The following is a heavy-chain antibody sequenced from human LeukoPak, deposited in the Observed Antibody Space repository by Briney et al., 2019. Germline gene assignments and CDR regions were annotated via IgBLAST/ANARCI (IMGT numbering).Heavy chain of an antibody. CDR1: GASMSNHF. CDR3: ASRPGGSTWYGVFDY. V-gene: IGHV4-59*11. D-gene: IGHD6-13*01. CDR2: IYGSDTT. Sequence: PSETLSLTCTVSGASMSNHFWSWIRQPPGKGLEWIGYIYGSDTTNYNPSLKSRVTMSVDTSENQFSLKLSSVTAADTALYYCASRPGGSTWYGVFDYWSRGTLVTVSS. J-gene: IGHJ4*02.